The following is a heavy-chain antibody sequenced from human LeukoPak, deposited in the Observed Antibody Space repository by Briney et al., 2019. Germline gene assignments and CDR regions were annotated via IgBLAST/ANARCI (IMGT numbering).Heavy chain of an antibody. CDR2: IYHSGST. J-gene: IGHJ4*02. V-gene: IGHV4-30-2*01. CDR1: GGSISSGGYS. Sequence: SQTLSLTCAVSGGSISSGGYSWSWIRQPPGKGLEWIGYIYHSGSTYYNPSLKSRVTISVDRSKNQFSLKLSSVTAADTAVYYCARVQQTYYYDSSGYGTFDYWGQGTLVTVSS. CDR3: ARVQQTYYYDSSGYGTFDY. D-gene: IGHD3-22*01.